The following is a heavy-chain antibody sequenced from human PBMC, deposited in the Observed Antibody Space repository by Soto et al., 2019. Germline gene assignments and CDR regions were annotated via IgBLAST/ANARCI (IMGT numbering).Heavy chain of an antibody. J-gene: IGHJ5*02. CDR2: INVGGSTT. D-gene: IGHD2-21*01. Sequence: PGGSLRLSCAASGLTMSSYPVTWVRQAPGKGLQWVSSINVGGSTTYYADSVKGRFNISRDNSKNILYLQLSSLRIADTAVYYCAKDGIRRIHIDTWGQGTLVTVSS. V-gene: IGHV3-23*01. CDR3: AKDGIRRIHIDT. CDR1: GLTMSSYP.